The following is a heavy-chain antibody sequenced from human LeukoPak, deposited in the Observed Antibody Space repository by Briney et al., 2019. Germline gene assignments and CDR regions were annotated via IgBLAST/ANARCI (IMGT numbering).Heavy chain of an antibody. CDR2: INPSGGST. CDR1: GYTFTSYY. Sequence: ASVKVSSKASGYTFTSYYIHWVRQAPGQGLEWMGIINPSGGSTSYAQKSQGRVTMTRDTSTNTVYMELSSLRSEDTAVYYCATIGYSYGYGFDYWGQGTLVTVSS. J-gene: IGHJ4*02. V-gene: IGHV1-46*01. CDR3: ATIGYSYGYGFDY. D-gene: IGHD5-18*01.